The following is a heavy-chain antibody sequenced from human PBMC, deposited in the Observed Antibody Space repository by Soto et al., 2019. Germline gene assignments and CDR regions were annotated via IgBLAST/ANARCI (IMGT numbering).Heavy chain of an antibody. CDR3: ARDPDYGGNEYYFDY. V-gene: IGHV3-30-3*01. D-gene: IGHD4-17*01. CDR1: GFTFSSYA. CDR2: ISYDGSNK. Sequence: QVQLVESGGGVVQPGRSLRLSCAASGFTFSSYAMHWVRQAPGKGLEWVAVISYDGSNKYYADSVKSRFTISRDNSKNTLYLQMNSLRAEDTAVYYCARDPDYGGNEYYFDYWGQGTLVTVSS. J-gene: IGHJ4*02.